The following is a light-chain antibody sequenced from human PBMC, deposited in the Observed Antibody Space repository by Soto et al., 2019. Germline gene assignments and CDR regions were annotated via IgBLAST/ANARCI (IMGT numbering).Light chain of an antibody. CDR3: SSYTRSSTHV. Sequence: QSALTQPASVSGSPGQSITISCTGTSSDVGGYNYVSWYQQHPSKAPKLMIYDVTNRPSGVSNRFSGSKSGNTASLTISGLQAEDEADYYCSSYTRSSTHVFGTGTKVTVL. J-gene: IGLJ1*01. CDR2: DVT. V-gene: IGLV2-14*01. CDR1: SSDVGGYNY.